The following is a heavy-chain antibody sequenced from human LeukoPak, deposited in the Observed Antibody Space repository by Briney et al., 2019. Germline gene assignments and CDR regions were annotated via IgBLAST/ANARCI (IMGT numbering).Heavy chain of an antibody. CDR1: GYTFTNYY. CDR2: INPSGDST. D-gene: IGHD6-19*01. V-gene: IGHV1-46*01. CDR3: ARGYSSSYRIDY. Sequence: GASVKVSFKASGYTFTNYYMHWVRQAPGQGLEWMGVINPSGDSTRYEQKFQDRVTMTRETSTRTVYMELSSLRSEDTAVYYCARGYSSSYRIDYWGQGTLVTVSS. J-gene: IGHJ4*02.